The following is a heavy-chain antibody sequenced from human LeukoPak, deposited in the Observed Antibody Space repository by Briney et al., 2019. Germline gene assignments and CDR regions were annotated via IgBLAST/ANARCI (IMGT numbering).Heavy chain of an antibody. CDR1: GFTFDDYT. V-gene: IGHV3-43*01. CDR3: AKTSLRGVIISYMDV. D-gene: IGHD3-10*01. CDR2: ISWDGGST. J-gene: IGHJ6*03. Sequence: GGSLRLSCAASGFTFDDYTMHWVRQAPGKGLEWVPLISWDGGSTYYADSVKGRFTISRDNSKNSLYLQMNSLRTEDTAVYYCAKTSLRGVIISYMDVWGKGTTVTISS.